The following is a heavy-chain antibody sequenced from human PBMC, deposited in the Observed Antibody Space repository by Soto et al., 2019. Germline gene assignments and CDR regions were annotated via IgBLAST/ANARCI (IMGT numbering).Heavy chain of an antibody. V-gene: IGHV4-59*01. CDR3: ARDPGLTYYYDSSGYQQTSYYYYYGMDV. Sequence: SETLSLTCTVSGGSISSYYWSWIRQPPGKGLKRIGYIDYSGSTNYNPSHKSRVNISVDTSKNQFSLKLSSVTAADTSVYYCARDPGLTYYYDSSGYQQTSYYYYYGMDVWGQGTTVT. CDR1: GGSISSYY. CDR2: IDYSGST. D-gene: IGHD3-22*01. J-gene: IGHJ6*02.